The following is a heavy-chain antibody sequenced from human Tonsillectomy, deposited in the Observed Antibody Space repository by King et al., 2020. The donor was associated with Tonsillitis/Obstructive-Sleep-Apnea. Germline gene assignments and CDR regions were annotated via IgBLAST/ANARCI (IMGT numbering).Heavy chain of an antibody. CDR1: GGSFSGYY. CDR3: ARGTGEGSYYMDV. D-gene: IGHD3-10*01. Sequence: QVQLQQWGAGLLKPSETLSLTCAVYGGSFSGYYWSWIRQPPGKGLEWIGEINHSGSTNYNPSLKSRVTISVDTSKNQFSLKLSSVTAADTAVYYCARGTGEGSYYMDVWGKGTTVTVSS. CDR2: INHSGST. J-gene: IGHJ6*03. V-gene: IGHV4-34*01.